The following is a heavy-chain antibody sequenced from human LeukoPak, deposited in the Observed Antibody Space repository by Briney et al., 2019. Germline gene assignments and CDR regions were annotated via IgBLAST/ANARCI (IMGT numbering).Heavy chain of an antibody. Sequence: ASVKVSFKVSGYTLTELSMHWVRQAPGKGLEWMGGFDPEDGETIYAQKFQGRVTMTEDTSTDTAYMELSSLRSEDTAVYYCATVVLGYSYGFVSNWFDPWGQGTLVTVSS. J-gene: IGHJ5*02. CDR1: GYTLTELS. V-gene: IGHV1-24*01. CDR2: FDPEDGET. D-gene: IGHD5-18*01. CDR3: ATVVLGYSYGFVSNWFDP.